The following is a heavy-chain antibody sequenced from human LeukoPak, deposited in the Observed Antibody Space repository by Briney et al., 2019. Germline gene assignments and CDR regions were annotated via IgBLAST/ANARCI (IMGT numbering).Heavy chain of an antibody. Sequence: GGSLRLSCAASGFAFSDSWMSWVRQAPGKGLEWVASIQQNGTEKYYVDSVKGRFTISRDNAMNSLDLQMNSLTAEDTAVYYCARDRDGKDYWGQGTLVTVSS. CDR2: IQQNGTEK. J-gene: IGHJ4*02. CDR3: ARDRDGKDY. V-gene: IGHV3-7*03. D-gene: IGHD1-1*01. CDR1: GFAFSDSW.